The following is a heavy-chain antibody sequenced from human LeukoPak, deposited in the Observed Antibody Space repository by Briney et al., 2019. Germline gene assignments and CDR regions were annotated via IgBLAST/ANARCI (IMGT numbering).Heavy chain of an antibody. CDR3: ARGYSGYDSKWFDP. CDR1: GGTFSSYA. D-gene: IGHD5-12*01. CDR2: IIPIFGTA. V-gene: IGHV1-69*05. J-gene: IGHJ5*02. Sequence: SVKVSCKASGGTFSSYAISWVRQAPGQGLEWMGGIIPIFGTANYAQKFQGRVTITTDESTSTAYMELSSLRSEDTAVYYCARGYSGYDSKWFDPWGQGTLVTVSS.